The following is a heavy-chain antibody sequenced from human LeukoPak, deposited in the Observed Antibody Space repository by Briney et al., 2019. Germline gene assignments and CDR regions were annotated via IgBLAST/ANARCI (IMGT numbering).Heavy chain of an antibody. J-gene: IGHJ6*03. CDR3: ATRFGLDYYYYYMDV. D-gene: IGHD3-10*01. Sequence: GGSLRLSCAASGFTFSSFARTWVRQTPGKGLEWVSTIDGDGANTYYADSVRGRFTISRDNSKNTLSLQMTSLRADDTAVYYCATRFGLDYYYYYMDVWGKGTTVTVSS. V-gene: IGHV3-23*01. CDR1: GFTFSSFA. CDR2: IDGDGANT.